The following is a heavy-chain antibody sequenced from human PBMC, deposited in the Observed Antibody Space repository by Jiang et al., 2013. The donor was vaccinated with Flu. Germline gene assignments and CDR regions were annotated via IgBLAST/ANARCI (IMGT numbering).Heavy chain of an antibody. J-gene: IGHJ3*02. Sequence: GQGLEWMGIINPNGGSTSYAQKFQGRVTMTRDTSTSTVYMELSSLRSEDTAVYYCARGPQNSGWYGEGAFDIWGQGTMVIVSS. CDR3: ARGPQNSGWYGEGAFDI. CDR2: INPNGGST. D-gene: IGHD6-19*01. V-gene: IGHV1-46*03.